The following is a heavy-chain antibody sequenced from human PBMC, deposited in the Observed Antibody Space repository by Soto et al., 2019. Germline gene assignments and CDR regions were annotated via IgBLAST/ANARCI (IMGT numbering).Heavy chain of an antibody. V-gene: IGHV3-23*01. Sequence: PGGPLGHWWRAAEGTCISHAVHCISENQGKGLEWVSAIGGSGYSTYYADSVKGRFTISRDNSRNPLYLQMNSLRPEETAAYYCAKTAEAVAGPVYEYWGQGTLANVPT. CDR3: AKTAEAVAGPVYEY. CDR1: EGTCISHA. D-gene: IGHD6-19*01. CDR2: IGGSGYST. J-gene: IGHJ4*02.